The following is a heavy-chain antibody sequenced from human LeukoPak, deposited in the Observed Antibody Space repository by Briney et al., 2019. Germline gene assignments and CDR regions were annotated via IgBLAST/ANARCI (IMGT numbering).Heavy chain of an antibody. CDR3: ARTGYSSSWYFY. D-gene: IGHD6-13*01. CDR1: GFTFSDYY. CDR2: ISSSSSYI. J-gene: IGHJ4*02. V-gene: IGHV3-21*01. Sequence: GGSLRLSCAASGFTFSDYYMNWVRQAPGKGLEWVSSISSSSSYIYYADSVKGRFTISRDNAKNSLYLQMNSLRAEDTAVYYCARTGYSSSWYFYWGQGTLVTVSS.